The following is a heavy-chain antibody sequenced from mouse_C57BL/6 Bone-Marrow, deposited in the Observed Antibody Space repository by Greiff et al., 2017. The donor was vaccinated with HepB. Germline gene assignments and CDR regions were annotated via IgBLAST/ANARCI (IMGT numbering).Heavy chain of an antibody. Sequence: EVKVVESGGGLVKPGGSLKLSCAASGFTFSSYAMSWVRQTPEKRLEWVATISDGGSYTYYPDNVKGRFTISRDNAKNNLYLQMSHLKSEDTAMYYCARDGDYYGSSWFAYWGQGTLVTVSA. V-gene: IGHV5-4*01. CDR2: ISDGGSYT. CDR3: ARDGDYYGSSWFAY. CDR1: GFTFSSYA. D-gene: IGHD1-1*01. J-gene: IGHJ3*01.